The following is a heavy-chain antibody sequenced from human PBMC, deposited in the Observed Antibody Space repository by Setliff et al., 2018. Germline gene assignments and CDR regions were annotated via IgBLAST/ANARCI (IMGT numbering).Heavy chain of an antibody. D-gene: IGHD1-26*01. Sequence: WETLSLTCAVYGGSFSGYYWSWIRQSPEKGLEWIGEISHSGNTNYNPSLKSRVTISIDTSKNQFSLKLSSVTAADTAVYYCARCSGSYDAFDIWGQGTMVTVSS. V-gene: IGHV4-34*01. CDR2: ISHSGNT. CDR3: ARCSGSYDAFDI. J-gene: IGHJ3*02. CDR1: GGSFSGYY.